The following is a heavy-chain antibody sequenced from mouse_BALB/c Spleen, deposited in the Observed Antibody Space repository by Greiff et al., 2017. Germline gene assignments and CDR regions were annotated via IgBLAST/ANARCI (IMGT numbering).Heavy chain of an antibody. V-gene: IGHV1S22*01. CDR1: GYTFTSYW. Sequence: LQQPGSELVRPGASVKLSCKASGYTFTSYWMHWVKQRPGQGLEWIGNIYPGSGSTNYDEKFKSKATLTVDTSSSTAYMQLSSLTSEDSAVYYCTRLYYFDDWGQGTTLTVSS. CDR3: TRLYYFDD. J-gene: IGHJ2*01. CDR2: IYPGSGST.